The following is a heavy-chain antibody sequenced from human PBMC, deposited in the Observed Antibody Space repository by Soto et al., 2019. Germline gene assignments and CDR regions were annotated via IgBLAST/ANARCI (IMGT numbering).Heavy chain of an antibody. CDR3: AKDDYESVY. Sequence: ESGGGVVQPGRSLRLSCAASGFTFSSYGMHWVRQAPGKGLEWVAVISYDGSNKYYADSVKGRFTISRDNSKNTLYLQMNSLRAEDTAVYYCAKDDYESVYWGQGTLVTVSS. CDR1: GFTFSSYG. V-gene: IGHV3-30*18. CDR2: ISYDGSNK. J-gene: IGHJ4*02. D-gene: IGHD4-17*01.